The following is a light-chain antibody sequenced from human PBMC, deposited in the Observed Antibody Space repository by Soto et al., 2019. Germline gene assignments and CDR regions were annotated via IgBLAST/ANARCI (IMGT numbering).Light chain of an antibody. CDR3: FSFTTTSTHV. J-gene: IGLJ1*01. V-gene: IGLV2-11*01. Sequence: ALTQPRSVSGSPGQSVTISCTGTSSDVGGYKYVSWYQQHPGKAPKLMIYDVSKRPSGVPDRFSGSKSGNTAYLTISGLQVEDEAEYFCFSFTTTSTHVFGTGTKVTVL. CDR1: SSDVGGYKY. CDR2: DVS.